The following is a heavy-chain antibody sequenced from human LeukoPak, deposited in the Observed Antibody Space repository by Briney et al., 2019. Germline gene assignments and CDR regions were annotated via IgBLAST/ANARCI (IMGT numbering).Heavy chain of an antibody. CDR1: GGPINNYY. V-gene: IGHV4-4*07. Sequence: SETLSLTCTVSGGPINNYYWSWIRQPAGKGLEWIGRIYTRGSTHYNPSLKSRVTMSVDTSKNQFSLKLSSVTAADTAVYYCARGRYCSADICSGGDAFDIWGQGTMVSVSS. CDR3: ARGRYCSADICSGGDAFDI. J-gene: IGHJ3*02. CDR2: IYTRGST. D-gene: IGHD2-15*01.